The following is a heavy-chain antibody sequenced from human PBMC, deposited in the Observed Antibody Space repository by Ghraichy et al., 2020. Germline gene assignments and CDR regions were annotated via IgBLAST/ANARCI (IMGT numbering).Heavy chain of an antibody. Sequence: SETLSLTCTVSGGSISSSDYYWGWIRQPPGKGLEWIGIIYYSGSTYYNPSLKSRVTISADTSKNQFSLKLSSVTAADTAVYYCASYYYGDSAYTTTDYWGQGTLVTVSS. V-gene: IGHV4-39*01. D-gene: IGHD3-10*01. CDR2: IYYSGST. CDR3: ASYYYGDSAYTTTDY. J-gene: IGHJ4*02. CDR1: GGSISSSDYY.